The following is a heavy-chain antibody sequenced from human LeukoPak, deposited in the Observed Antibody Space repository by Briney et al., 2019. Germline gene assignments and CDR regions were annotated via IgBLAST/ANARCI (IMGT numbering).Heavy chain of an antibody. V-gene: IGHV3-23*01. J-gene: IGHJ4*02. CDR2: ISGSGGST. CDR3: AREYTAMAYDY. D-gene: IGHD5-18*01. Sequence: GGSLRLSCAASGFTFSSYAMSWVRQAPGKGLEWVSAISGSGGSTYYADSVKGRFTISRDNSKNTLYLQMNSLRVDDSAVYYCAREYTAMAYDYWGQGNLVTVSS. CDR1: GFTFSSYA.